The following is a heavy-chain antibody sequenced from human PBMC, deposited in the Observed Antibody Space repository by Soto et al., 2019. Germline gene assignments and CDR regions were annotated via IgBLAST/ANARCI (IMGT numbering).Heavy chain of an antibody. CDR2: MNPNSGNT. J-gene: IGHJ5*02. Sequence: ASVKVSCKASGYTFTSYDINWVRQATGQGLEWMGWMNPNSGNTGYAQKFQGRVTMTRNTSISTAYMELSSLRSEDTAVYYCARGRYDILTGYSNWFDPWGQGTLVTVSS. D-gene: IGHD3-9*01. CDR3: ARGRYDILTGYSNWFDP. V-gene: IGHV1-8*01. CDR1: GYTFTSYD.